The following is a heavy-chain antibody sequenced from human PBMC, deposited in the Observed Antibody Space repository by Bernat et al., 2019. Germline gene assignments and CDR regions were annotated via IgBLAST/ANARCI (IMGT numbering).Heavy chain of an antibody. CDR1: GFTFSSYD. J-gene: IGHJ6*02. CDR3: ARQTPYYYGMDV. Sequence: EVQLVESGGGLVQPGGSLRLSCAASGFTFSSYDMHWVRQATGKGLEWVSAIGTAGDTYYPGSVKGRFTISRENAKNSLYLQMNSLRAEDTAVYYCARQTPYYYGMDVWGQGTTVTVSS. V-gene: IGHV3-13*01. CDR2: IGTAGDT.